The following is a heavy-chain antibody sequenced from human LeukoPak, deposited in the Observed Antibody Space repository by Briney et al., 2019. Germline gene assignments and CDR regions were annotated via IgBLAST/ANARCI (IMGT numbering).Heavy chain of an antibody. CDR3: ARGHMITFGGVSPGFDY. D-gene: IGHD3-16*01. Sequence: PSETPSLTCTVSGGSISSGSYYWSWIRQPAGRGLEWIGRIYTSGSTNYNPSLKSRVTISVDTSKNQFSLKLSSVTAADTAVYYCARGHMITFGGVSPGFDYWGQGTLVTVSS. CDR2: IYTSGST. J-gene: IGHJ4*02. V-gene: IGHV4-61*02. CDR1: GGSISSGSYY.